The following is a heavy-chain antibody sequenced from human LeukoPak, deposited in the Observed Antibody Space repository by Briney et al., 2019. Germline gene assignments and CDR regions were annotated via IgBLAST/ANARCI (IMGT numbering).Heavy chain of an antibody. CDR3: ARSGSGYLRYYFDY. V-gene: IGHV1-18*01. Sequence: ASVKVSCKASGYTFTSYGITWVRQAPGQGLEWMGWSSPYNGNTNYAQKFQGRVTMTTDTSTSTVYMELRSLRSEDTAVYYCARSGSGYLRYYFDYWGQGTLVTVSS. D-gene: IGHD5-12*01. CDR2: SSPYNGNT. CDR1: GYTFTSYG. J-gene: IGHJ4*02.